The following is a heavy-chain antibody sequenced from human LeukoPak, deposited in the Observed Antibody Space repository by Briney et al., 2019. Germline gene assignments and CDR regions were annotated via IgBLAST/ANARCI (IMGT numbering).Heavy chain of an antibody. V-gene: IGHV4-4*07. Sequence: PSETLSLTCTVSGDSISSYYWCWIRQPAGQGLEWIGRIYTSGSTNYNPSLKRRVTMSVDTSKNQFSLKLSSVTAADTAVYYCASILAYCGADCYSDYWGQGTLVTVSS. D-gene: IGHD2-21*02. CDR1: GDSISSYY. J-gene: IGHJ4*02. CDR3: ASILAYCGADCYSDY. CDR2: IYTSGST.